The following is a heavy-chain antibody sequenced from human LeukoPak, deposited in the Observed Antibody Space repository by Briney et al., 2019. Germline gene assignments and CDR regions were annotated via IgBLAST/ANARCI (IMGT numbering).Heavy chain of an antibody. CDR2: IKYDGNEE. D-gene: IGHD1-1*01. V-gene: IGHV3-7*01. CDR3: KSGGAAPGSFDY. J-gene: IGHJ4*02. CDR1: GFTFSSYW. Sequence: GGSLRLSCAASGFTFSSYWMSWMRQAPGKGLEWVANIKYDGNEEYYVDSVKGRLTISRDNAKNSLYLQLNSLRVEDTAVYYCKSGGAAPGSFDYWGQGTLVTVSP.